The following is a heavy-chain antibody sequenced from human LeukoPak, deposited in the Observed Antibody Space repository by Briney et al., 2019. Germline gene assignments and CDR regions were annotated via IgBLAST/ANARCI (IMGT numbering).Heavy chain of an antibody. V-gene: IGHV4-39*01. J-gene: IGHJ4*02. D-gene: IGHD6-13*01. Sequence: PSETLSLTCTVSGGSISSSSYYWGWIRQPPGKGLEWIVSIYYSGSTYYNPSLKSRVTISVDTPNNQFSLKLSSVTAADTAVYYCARHFYGSSSWSHFDYWGQGTLVTVSS. CDR1: GGSISSSSYY. CDR3: ARHFYGSSSWSHFDY. CDR2: IYYSGST.